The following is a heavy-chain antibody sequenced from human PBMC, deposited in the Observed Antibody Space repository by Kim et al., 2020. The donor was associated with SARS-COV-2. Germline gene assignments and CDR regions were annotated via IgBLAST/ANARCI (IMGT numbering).Heavy chain of an antibody. CDR1: GFTFSYYS. CDR3: AREGQWLSLYYYGMDV. V-gene: IGHV3-48*02. J-gene: IGHJ6*02. D-gene: IGHD6-19*01. Sequence: GGSLRLSCAASGFTFSYYSMNWVRQAPGKGLEWVSYISISSSPIYYADSVKGRFTVSRDNAKNSLYLQMNSLRDEDTAVYYCAREGQWLSLYYYGMDVWGQGTTVTVSS. CDR2: ISISSSPI.